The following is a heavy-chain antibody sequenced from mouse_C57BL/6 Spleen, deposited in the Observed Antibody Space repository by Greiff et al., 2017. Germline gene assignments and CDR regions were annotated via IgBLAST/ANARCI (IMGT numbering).Heavy chain of an antibody. J-gene: IGHJ2*01. CDR2: ISGGGGNT. D-gene: IGHD2-4*01. CDR1: GFTFSSYT. V-gene: IGHV5-9*01. CDR3: ARGDDYDPYFDY. Sequence: EVHLVESGGGLVKPGGSLKLSCAASGFTFSSYTMSWVRQTPEKRLEWVATISGGGGNTYYPDSVKGRFTISRDNAKNTLYLQMSSLRSEDTALYYCARGDDYDPYFDYWCQGTTLTVSS.